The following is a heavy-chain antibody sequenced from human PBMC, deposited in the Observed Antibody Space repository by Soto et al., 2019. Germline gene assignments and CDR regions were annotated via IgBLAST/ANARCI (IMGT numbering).Heavy chain of an antibody. D-gene: IGHD6-13*01. CDR1: GFTFSSYS. J-gene: IGHJ4*02. V-gene: IGHV3-21*01. Sequence: EVQLVESGGGLVKPGGSLRLSCAASGFTFSSYSMNWVRQAPGTGLEWVSSISSSSSYIYYADSVKGRFTISRDNAKTSLYLQMNSLRAEDTAVYYCARDLRGGTSSSRGYWGQGTLFTVSS. CDR3: ARDLRGGTSSSRGY. CDR2: ISSSSSYI.